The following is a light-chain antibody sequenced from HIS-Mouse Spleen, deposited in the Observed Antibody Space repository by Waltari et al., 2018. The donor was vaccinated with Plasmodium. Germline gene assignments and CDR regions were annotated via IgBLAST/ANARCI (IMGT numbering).Light chain of an antibody. V-gene: IGKV1-39*01. J-gene: IGKJ1*01. CDR1: QSISSY. Sequence: DIQMTQSPSSLSASVGDRVTITCRASQSISSYLNWYQQKPGKAPNLRIYAASSLQSGVPSKFIGSGSGTDFTLTISSLQPEDFATYYCQQSYSTWTFGQGTKVEIK. CDR2: AAS. CDR3: QQSYSTWT.